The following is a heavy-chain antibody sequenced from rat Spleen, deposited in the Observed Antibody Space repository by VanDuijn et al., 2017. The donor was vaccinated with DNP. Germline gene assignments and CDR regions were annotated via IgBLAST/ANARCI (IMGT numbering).Heavy chain of an antibody. CDR1: GFTFSDYN. CDR3: AKDLQWYAMDA. Sequence: EVQLVESGGGLVQPGRSLKLSCAASGFTFSDYNMAWVRQAPKKGLEWVATIIYDGSRTYYRDSVKGRFTISRDNAKSTLYLQMDSLRSEDTATYYCAKDLQWYAMDAWGQGASVTVSS. V-gene: IGHV5S10*01. J-gene: IGHJ4*01. D-gene: IGHD1-1*01. CDR2: IIYDGSRT.